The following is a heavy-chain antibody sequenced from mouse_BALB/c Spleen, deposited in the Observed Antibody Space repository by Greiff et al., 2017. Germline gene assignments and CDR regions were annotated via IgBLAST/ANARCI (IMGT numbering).Heavy chain of an antibody. J-gene: IGHJ4*01. CDR2: IYPGNSDT. Sequence: VHVKQSGTVLARPGASVKMSCKASGYSFTSYWMHWVKQRPGQGLEWIGAIYPGNSDTSYNQKFKGKAKLTAVTSASTAYMELSSLTNEDSAVYYCTTGVTTASYYAMDYWGQGTSVTVSS. D-gene: IGHD1-2*01. V-gene: IGHV1-5*01. CDR3: TTGVTTASYYAMDY. CDR1: GYSFTSYW.